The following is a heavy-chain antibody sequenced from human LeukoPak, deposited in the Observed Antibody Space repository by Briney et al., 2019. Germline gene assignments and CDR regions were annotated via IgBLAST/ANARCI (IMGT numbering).Heavy chain of an antibody. Sequence: GGSLRLSCAASGFTFSSYSMNWVRQAPGKGLEWVSSISSSSSYIYYADSVKGRFTISRDNSKNTLYLQMNSLRAEDTAVYYCAKRRTMLREPIGDWGQRTLVTVSS. J-gene: IGHJ4*02. CDR3: AKRRTMLREPIGD. CDR2: ISSSSSYI. D-gene: IGHD1-7*01. CDR1: GFTFSSYS. V-gene: IGHV3-21*04.